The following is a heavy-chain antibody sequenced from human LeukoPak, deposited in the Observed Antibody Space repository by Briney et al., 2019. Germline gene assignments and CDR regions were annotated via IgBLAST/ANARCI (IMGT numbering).Heavy chain of an antibody. CDR2: ISGSGGST. CDR1: GFTFSSYA. V-gene: IGHV3-23*01. Sequence: GGSLRLSCAASGFTFSSYAMSWVRQAPGKGPEWVSAISGSGGSTYYADSVKGRFTISRDNSKNTLYLQMNSLRAEDTAVYYCASTRRGYSYGYRAAEFDYWGQGTLVTVSS. CDR3: ASTRRGYSYGYRAAEFDY. D-gene: IGHD5-18*01. J-gene: IGHJ4*02.